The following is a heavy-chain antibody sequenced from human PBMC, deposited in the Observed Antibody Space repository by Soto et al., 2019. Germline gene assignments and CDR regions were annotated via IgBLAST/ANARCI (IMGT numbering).Heavy chain of an antibody. V-gene: IGHV3-7*01. CDR2: IKQDGSEK. Sequence: GGSLRLSCEFPGFPLSGYWMSWVRQAPGKGLEGVANIKQDGSEKYYVDSVKGRFTISRDNAKNSLYLQMNSLRAEDTAVYYCARWPNYYDSSTYYRQEYFDYWGQGTLVTVSS. CDR1: GFPLSGYW. CDR3: ARWPNYYDSSTYYRQEYFDY. D-gene: IGHD3-22*01. J-gene: IGHJ4*02.